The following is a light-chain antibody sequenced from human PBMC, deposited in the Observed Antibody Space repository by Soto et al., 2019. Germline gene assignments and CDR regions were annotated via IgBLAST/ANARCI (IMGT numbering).Light chain of an antibody. CDR1: QDISNY. V-gene: IGKV1-33*01. CDR2: DAS. Sequence: DIQMTQSPSSLSASVGDRVTITCQASQDISNYLKWDQQKPGKAPKLLIYDASNLEAGGQSRFSGSGGWTDFTFLISSRLAEDIATYYYQQYDNRPPFTFGPGTKVDIK. J-gene: IGKJ3*01. CDR3: QQYDNRPPFT.